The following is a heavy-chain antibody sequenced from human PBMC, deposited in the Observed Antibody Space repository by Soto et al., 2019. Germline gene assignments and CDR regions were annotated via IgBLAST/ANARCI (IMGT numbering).Heavy chain of an antibody. J-gene: IGHJ6*02. V-gene: IGHV6-1*01. CDR2: TYYRSKWYN. CDR1: GDSVSSNSAA. D-gene: IGHD6-19*01. Sequence: SQTLSLTCVISGDSVSSNSAAWNWIRQSPSRGLEWLGRTYYRSKWYNDYAVSVKSRITINPDTSKNQFSLQLNSVTPEDTAVYYCARRGGGYSSGWYGGYYYYGMDVWGQGTTVTVSS. CDR3: ARRGGGYSSGWYGGYYYYGMDV.